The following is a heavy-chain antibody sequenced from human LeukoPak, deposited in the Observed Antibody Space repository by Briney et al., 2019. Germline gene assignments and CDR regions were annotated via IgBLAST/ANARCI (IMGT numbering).Heavy chain of an antibody. CDR2: MNPNSGNT. V-gene: IGHV1-8*01. J-gene: IGHJ4*02. D-gene: IGHD3-9*01. CDR1: GYTFTSYD. Sequence: ASVKVSCKASGYTFTSYDINWVRQATGQGLEGMGWMNPNSGNTGYAQKFQGRVTMTRNTSISTAYMELSSLRSEDTAVYYCATNHDILTGYYRAETGNGYDYWGQGTLVTVSS. CDR3: ATNHDILTGYYRAETGNGYDY.